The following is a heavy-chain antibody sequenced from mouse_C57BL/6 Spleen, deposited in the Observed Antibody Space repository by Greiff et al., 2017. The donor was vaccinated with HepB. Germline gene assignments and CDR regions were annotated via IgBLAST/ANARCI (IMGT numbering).Heavy chain of an antibody. Sequence: EVQLQQSGPVLVKPGASVKMSCKASGYTFTDYYMNWVKQSHGKSLEWIGVINPYNGGTSYNQKFKGKATLTVDKSSSTAYMELNSLTSEDSAVYYCARFHDYDEEGYYFDYWGQGTTLTVSS. CDR3: ARFHDYDEEGYYFDY. V-gene: IGHV1-19*01. J-gene: IGHJ2*01. CDR1: GYTFTDYY. D-gene: IGHD2-4*01. CDR2: INPYNGGT.